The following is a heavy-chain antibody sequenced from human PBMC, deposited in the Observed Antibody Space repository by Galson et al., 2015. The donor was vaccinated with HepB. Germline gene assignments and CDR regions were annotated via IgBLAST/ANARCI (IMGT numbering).Heavy chain of an antibody. CDR1: GFSFSDHY. CDR2: IKGSSTYT. J-gene: IGHJ4*02. D-gene: IGHD3-9*01. V-gene: IGHV3-11*06. Sequence: SLRLSCAASGFSFSDHYMSWIRQAPGKGLECVSYIKGSSTYTKYADSVKGRFTISRDNAKNSLYLQMNSLRGEDTAVYYCASGYDILTAWGQGTLVTVSS. CDR3: ASGYDILTA.